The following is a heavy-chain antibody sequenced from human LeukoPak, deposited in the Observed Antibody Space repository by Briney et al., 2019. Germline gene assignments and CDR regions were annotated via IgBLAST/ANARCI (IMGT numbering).Heavy chain of an antibody. J-gene: IGHJ3*02. CDR3: ARVRGGSGRSYAADAFDI. Sequence: GGSLRLSCAASGFTFSSYSMNWVRQAPGKGLECVSSISSSSSYIYYADSVKGRFTSSRDNAKNSLYLQMNSLRADDTAVFYCARVRGGSGRSYAADAFDIWGQGTMVTVSS. D-gene: IGHD1-26*01. CDR2: ISSSSSYI. CDR1: GFTFSSYS. V-gene: IGHV3-21*01.